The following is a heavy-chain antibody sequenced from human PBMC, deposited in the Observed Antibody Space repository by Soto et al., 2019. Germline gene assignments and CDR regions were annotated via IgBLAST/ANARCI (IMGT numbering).Heavy chain of an antibody. CDR3: ARLPCNGGSCFYWYFDL. J-gene: IGHJ2*01. Sequence: QLQLQESGPGLLKPSETLSLTCTVSGGSIVSSNHFWGWIRQSPGKGLEWIGSIYYTGSTYYNPSLKSRVTMSVDTSKNQFSLKLNSVSAADTAVYYCARLPCNGGSCFYWYFDLWGRGTLVTVSS. CDR1: GGSIVSSNHF. V-gene: IGHV4-39*01. CDR2: IYYTGST. D-gene: IGHD2-15*01.